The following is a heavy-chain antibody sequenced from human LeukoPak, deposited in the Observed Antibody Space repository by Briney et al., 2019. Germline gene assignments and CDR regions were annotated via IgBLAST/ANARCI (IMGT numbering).Heavy chain of an antibody. V-gene: IGHV3-7*01. J-gene: IGHJ3*02. D-gene: IGHD6-6*01. Sequence: PGGSLRLSCVGSGFTFSRYWLNWVRQAPGKGLEWVANMNQDGSEIYYLDSVKGRFTISRDNAQNSVFLQMNSLRAEDTAVYYCGRVGGRSKAAKGDAFDIWGQGTMVVVSS. CDR2: MNQDGSEI. CDR3: GRVGGRSKAAKGDAFDI. CDR1: GFTFSRYW.